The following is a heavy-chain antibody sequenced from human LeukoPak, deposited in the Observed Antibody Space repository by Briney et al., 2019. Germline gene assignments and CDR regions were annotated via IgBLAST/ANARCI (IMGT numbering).Heavy chain of an antibody. CDR2: IIPIFGTA. J-gene: IGHJ4*02. Sequence: GASVKVSCKASGGTFSSYAISWVRQAPGQGLEWMGGIIPIFGTANYAQKFQGRVTITTDESTSTAYMELSSLRSEDTAVYYCARGHPSAEPPDSWGQGTLVTVSS. CDR1: GGTFSSYA. D-gene: IGHD3-10*01. CDR3: ARGHPSAEPPDS. V-gene: IGHV1-69*05.